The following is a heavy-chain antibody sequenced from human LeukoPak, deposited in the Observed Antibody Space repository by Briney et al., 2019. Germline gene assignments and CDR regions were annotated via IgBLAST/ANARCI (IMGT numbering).Heavy chain of an antibody. CDR1: GGSVSSYY. CDR2: IYYSGTT. CDR3: ARGRHIVVVTAIRKLPDL. Sequence: SETLSLTCTVSGGSVSSYYWSWIRQPPGKGLEWIGYIYYSGTTYYNPSLKSRVTISLDTSKNQFSLKLSSVTAADTAVYYCARGRHIVVVTAIRKLPDLWGRGTLVTVSS. J-gene: IGHJ2*01. V-gene: IGHV4-59*08. D-gene: IGHD2-21*02.